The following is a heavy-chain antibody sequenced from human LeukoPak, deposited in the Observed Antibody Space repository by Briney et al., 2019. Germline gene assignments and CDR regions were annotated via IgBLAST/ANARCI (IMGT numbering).Heavy chain of an antibody. CDR2: IYHSGST. D-gene: IGHD1-26*01. CDR1: GGSISSGGYS. CDR3: ARRREEYFDY. Sequence: SQTLSLTCAVSGGSISSGGYSWSWIRQPPGKGLEWIGYIYHSGSTYYNPSLKSRVTISVDRSKNQFSLKLCSVTASDTAVYYCARRREEYFDYWGQGTLVTVSS. V-gene: IGHV4-30-2*01. J-gene: IGHJ4*02.